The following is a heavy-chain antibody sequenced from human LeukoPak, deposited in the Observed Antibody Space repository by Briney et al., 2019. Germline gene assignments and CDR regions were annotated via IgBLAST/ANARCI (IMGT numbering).Heavy chain of an antibody. V-gene: IGHV4-4*09. CDR3: ARHMRHQSHNRNYERVQGDWFDP. CDR2: IYTSGST. Sequence: PSETLSLTCTVSGGSISSYYWSWIRQPPGKGLEWIGYIYTSGSTNYNPSLKSRVTISVDTSKNQFSLKLSSVTAADTAVYYCARHMRHQSHNRNYERVQGDWFDPWGQGTLVTVSS. CDR1: GGSISSYY. D-gene: IGHD1-7*01. J-gene: IGHJ5*02.